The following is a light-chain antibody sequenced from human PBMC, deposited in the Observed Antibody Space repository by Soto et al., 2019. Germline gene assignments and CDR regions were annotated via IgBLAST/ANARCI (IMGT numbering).Light chain of an antibody. Sequence: EIVLTQSPATLSLSPGERATLSCRASQSISSYLAWYQQKPGQAPRLLIYDASNRATGIPARFSGGGTGTDFTLTISSLEPEDFAVSYCQQRGNWPPTFGGGTKVEIK. CDR1: QSISSY. CDR3: QQRGNWPPT. CDR2: DAS. V-gene: IGKV3-11*01. J-gene: IGKJ4*01.